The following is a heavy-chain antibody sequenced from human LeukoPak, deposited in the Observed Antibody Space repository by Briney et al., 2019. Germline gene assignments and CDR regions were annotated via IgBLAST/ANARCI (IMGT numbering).Heavy chain of an antibody. CDR3: AKDDYYGSGSIGYFDY. D-gene: IGHD3-10*01. CDR2: ISGSGAST. V-gene: IGHV3-23*01. J-gene: IGHJ4*02. CDR1: GFTFSSYA. Sequence: GGSLRLSCAASGFTFSSYAMSWVRQAPGKGQEWVSSISGSGASTYYADSVRGRFTISRDNSKNTLYLQMNSLRAEDTAVYYCAKDDYYGSGSIGYFDYWGQGTLVTVSS.